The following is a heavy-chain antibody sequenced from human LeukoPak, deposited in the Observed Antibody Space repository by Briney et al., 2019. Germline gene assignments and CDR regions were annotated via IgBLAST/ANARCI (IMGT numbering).Heavy chain of an antibody. CDR1: GYTLTAYY. D-gene: IGHD2-15*01. V-gene: IGHV1-2*06. CDR2: INPNSGGT. Sequence: ASVKVSCXASGYTLTAYYIYWVRQAPGQGLEWMGRINPNSGGTDYAQNFQGRVTMTRDTSISTAYMELSRLRSDDTAVHYCARGYCSGGTCYLVENWLDPWGQGTLVTVSS. CDR3: ARGYCSGGTCYLVENWLDP. J-gene: IGHJ5*02.